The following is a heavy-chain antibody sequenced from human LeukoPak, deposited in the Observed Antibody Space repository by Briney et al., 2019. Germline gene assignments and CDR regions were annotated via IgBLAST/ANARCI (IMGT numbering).Heavy chain of an antibody. D-gene: IGHD1-26*01. V-gene: IGHV4-39*07. Sequence: SETLSLTCTVSGGSISSSCYYWGWIRQPPGKGLEWIGSIYYSGSTYYNPSLKSRVTISVDTSKNQFSLKLSSVTAADTAVYYCARDPSGSYYGGYFDYWGQGTLVTVSS. CDR2: IYYSGST. CDR3: ARDPSGSYYGGYFDY. J-gene: IGHJ4*02. CDR1: GGSISSSCYY.